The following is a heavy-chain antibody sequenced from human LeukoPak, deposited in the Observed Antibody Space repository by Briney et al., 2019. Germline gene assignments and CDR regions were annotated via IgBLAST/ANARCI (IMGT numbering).Heavy chain of an antibody. D-gene: IGHD6-13*01. V-gene: IGHV3-74*01. CDR3: ARGSWSAADTNIDY. CDR2: INSDGSRT. Sequence: GGSLRLSCAASGFTLSTYWMHWVRQGPGKGLVWVSCINSDGSRTTYADSVKGRFTISRDNAKKTLYLQMNTLRVEDTAVYYCARGSWSAADTNIDYWGQGTLVTVSS. CDR1: GFTLSTYW. J-gene: IGHJ4*02.